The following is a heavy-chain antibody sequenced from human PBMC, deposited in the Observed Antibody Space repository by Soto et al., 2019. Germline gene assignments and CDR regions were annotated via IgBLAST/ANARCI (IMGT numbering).Heavy chain of an antibody. CDR3: ARAGPSYLQLNS. CDR2: INHIGST. V-gene: IGHV4-34*01. J-gene: IGHJ4*02. CDR1: GLSFSCHY. D-gene: IGHD1-1*01. Sequence: SDTLSLTCAFYGLSFSCHYLSWIRQPPGKGLEWIGEINHIGSTNYNPSLKGRLTLSLDTSQNQFSLRLNSVTAADTALYSCARAGPSYLQLNSWGQGTLVTVSS.